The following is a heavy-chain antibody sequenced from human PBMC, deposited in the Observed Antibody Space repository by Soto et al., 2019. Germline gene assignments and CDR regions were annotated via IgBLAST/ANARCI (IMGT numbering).Heavy chain of an antibody. V-gene: IGHV1-3*01. CDR1: GYTVSTYE. J-gene: IGHJ6*03. D-gene: IGHD1-26*01. CDR3: ARGGGATFTHYYYYMDV. CDR2: INGGNGKS. Sequence: QVQLVQSGAEVKKPGASVKVSCEASGYTVSTYEMHWVRQAPGQRPEWMGWINGGNGKSKYSETLQGRVTFTRDTSASTAYMELTSLRSEDTAVYYCARGGGATFTHYYYYMDVWGTGTTVTASS.